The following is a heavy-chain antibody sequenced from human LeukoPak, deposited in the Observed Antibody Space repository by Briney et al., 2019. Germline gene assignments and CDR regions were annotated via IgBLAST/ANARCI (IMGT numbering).Heavy chain of an antibody. CDR3: ARGVWDLLLFDY. Sequence: ASVTVSCKASVYSFTRYLIHWVRPAPGQEVEWMGWKNPNSSGTIYAQNIQARVTMTKDSSINTAYMEVSRLRSDDTAGYYCARGVWDLLLFDYWGQGALVTVSS. J-gene: IGHJ4*02. V-gene: IGHV1-2*02. D-gene: IGHD1-26*01. CDR1: VYSFTRYL. CDR2: KNPNSSGT.